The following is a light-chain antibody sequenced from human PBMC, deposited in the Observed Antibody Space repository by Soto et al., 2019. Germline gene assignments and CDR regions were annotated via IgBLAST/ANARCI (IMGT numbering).Light chain of an antibody. CDR2: SAA. CDR1: QNIGTS. CDR3: QQSYNARYT. Sequence: DIQMTQSPSSLSVSIGDSITITCRASQNIGTSLNWYQMKLGRAPKLLIYSAATLQSGAPSRFSGGGSRTDFTLTIKSLQPDDFVTYSCQQSYNARYTFGLGTMLEIK. J-gene: IGKJ2*01. V-gene: IGKV1-39*01.